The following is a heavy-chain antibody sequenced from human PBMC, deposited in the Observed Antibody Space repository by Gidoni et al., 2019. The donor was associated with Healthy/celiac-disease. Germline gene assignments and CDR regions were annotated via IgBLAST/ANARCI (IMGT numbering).Heavy chain of an antibody. CDR3: ARGRTGYDILTGEDAFDI. J-gene: IGHJ3*02. V-gene: IGHV4-39*01. CDR2: IYYSGST. CDR1: GGSISSSSYY. Sequence: QLQLQESGPGLVKPSETLSLTCTVSGGSISSSSYYWGWIRPPPGKGLEWIGSIYYSGSTYYNPSLKSRVTISVDTSKNQFSLKLSSVTAADTAVYYCARGRTGYDILTGEDAFDIWGQGTMVTVSS. D-gene: IGHD3-9*01.